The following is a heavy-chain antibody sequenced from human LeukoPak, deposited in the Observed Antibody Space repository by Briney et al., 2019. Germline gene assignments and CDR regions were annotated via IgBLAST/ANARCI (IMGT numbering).Heavy chain of an antibody. CDR1: GYTFTSYD. D-gene: IGHD2-2*01. CDR3: ARATRRVVPAAGLYYYYMDV. J-gene: IGHJ6*03. V-gene: IGHV1-8*03. Sequence: GASVKVSCKASGYTFTSYDINWVRQATGQGLEWMGWMNPNSGNTGYAQKFQGRVTITRNTSISTAYMELSSLRSEDTAVYYCARATRRVVPAAGLYYYYMDVWGKGTTVTVSS. CDR2: MNPNSGNT.